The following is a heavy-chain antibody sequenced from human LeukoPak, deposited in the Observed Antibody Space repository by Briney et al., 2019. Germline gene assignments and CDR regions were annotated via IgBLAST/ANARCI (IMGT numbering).Heavy chain of an antibody. CDR3: ARGSLIAVAGSSQYYMDV. D-gene: IGHD6-19*01. J-gene: IGHJ6*03. Sequence: SGTLSLTCAVSGGSISSSNWWSWVRQPPGKGLEWIGEIYHSGSTNYNPSLKSRVTVSVDTSKNQFSLKLSSVTAADTAVYYCARGSLIAVAGSSQYYMDVWGKGTTVTVSS. V-gene: IGHV4-4*02. CDR2: IYHSGST. CDR1: GGSISSSNW.